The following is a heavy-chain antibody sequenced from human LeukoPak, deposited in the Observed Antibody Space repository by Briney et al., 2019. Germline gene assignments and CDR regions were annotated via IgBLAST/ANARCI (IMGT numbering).Heavy chain of an antibody. CDR3: ARAGLERRKVVEYNWFDP. D-gene: IGHD1-1*01. V-gene: IGHV1-18*01. J-gene: IGHJ5*02. CDR1: GYTFSSYG. CDR2: ISAYKGNT. Sequence: GASVKVSCKASGYTFSSYGISWVRQAPGQGLERMGWISAYKGNTNYAQNFQGRVIMTTDTSTSTAYMELRSLRSDDTAVYYCARAGLERRKVVEYNWFDPWGQGTLVIVSS.